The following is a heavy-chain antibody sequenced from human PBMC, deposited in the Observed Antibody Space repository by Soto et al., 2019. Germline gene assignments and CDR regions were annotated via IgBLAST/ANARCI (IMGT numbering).Heavy chain of an antibody. Sequence: XXTLSLSFTVSGASISSSSYYWGLIRQPPGKGLEWIGSIYYSESTYYNPSLKSRVTISVDTSKNQFSLKLRSVTAADTAVYYCARDYGGEIFDYWGQGTLVTVSS. J-gene: IGHJ4*02. V-gene: IGHV4-39*02. CDR1: GASISSSSYY. CDR2: IYYSEST. CDR3: ARDYGGEIFDY. D-gene: IGHD2-21*01.